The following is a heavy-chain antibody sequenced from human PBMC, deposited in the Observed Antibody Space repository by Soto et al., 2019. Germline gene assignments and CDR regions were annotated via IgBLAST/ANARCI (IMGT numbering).Heavy chain of an antibody. V-gene: IGHV3-23*01. CDR1: GFTFSSHA. CDR2: ISYSGSNT. J-gene: IGHJ4*02. Sequence: EVQLLESGGGLVQPGGSLRLSCAASGFTFSSHAMSWVRQAPGKGLGWVSAISYSGSNTYYTDSVKGRFTISRDNSKNTLYLQMNSLRVEDTAIYYCAKRFTLFGEVKLSPDFDYWGQGTLVTVSS. D-gene: IGHD3-3*01. CDR3: AKRFTLFGEVKLSPDFDY.